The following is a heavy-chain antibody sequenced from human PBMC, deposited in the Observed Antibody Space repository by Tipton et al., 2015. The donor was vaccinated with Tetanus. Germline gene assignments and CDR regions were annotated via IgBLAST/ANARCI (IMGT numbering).Heavy chain of an antibody. CDR2: ITYDGSKK. J-gene: IGHJ4*01. V-gene: IGHV3-30*03. CDR3: VRGYSYAPGSGWGASDNFEYYFDY. D-gene: IGHD5-18*01. Sequence: SLRLSCAASGFSLSSFGMHWVRQAPGKGLEWVAVITYDGSKKYYADSVKGRISISRDSAKNTLILQMSSLRAEDAAVYYCVRGYSYAPGSGWGASDNFEYYFDYWGHGTLVTVSS. CDR1: GFSLSSFG.